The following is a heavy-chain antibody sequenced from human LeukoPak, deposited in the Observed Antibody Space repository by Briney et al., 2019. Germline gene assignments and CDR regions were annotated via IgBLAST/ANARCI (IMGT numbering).Heavy chain of an antibody. CDR1: GFTFREFA. J-gene: IGHJ4*02. D-gene: IGHD1-1*01. V-gene: IGHV3-49*05. CDR3: SREWGNGNDLRPDS. Sequence: KTGGSLRLSCTPSGFTFREFAVSWFRQAPGKGLEWIGFIRSSIYGGTPKAAASVKGRFIFSRDDSKGVAYLRMNSLKTDDTAVYYCSREWGNGNDLRPDSWGQGTLVTVSS. CDR2: IRSSIYGGTP.